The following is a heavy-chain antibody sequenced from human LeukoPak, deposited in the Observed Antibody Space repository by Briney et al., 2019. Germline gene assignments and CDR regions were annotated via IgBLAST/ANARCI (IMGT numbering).Heavy chain of an antibody. J-gene: IGHJ4*02. CDR3: ARERRYYGSGSYFDY. D-gene: IGHD3-10*01. CDR1: GFTVSSNY. Sequence: GGSLRLSCAASGFTVSSNYMSWVRQAPGKGLEWVSVIYSGGSTYYADSVKGRFTISRDNSKNTLYLQMNSLRAEDTAVYYCARERRYYGSGSYFDYWGQGTLVTVSS. V-gene: IGHV3-66*01. CDR2: IYSGGST.